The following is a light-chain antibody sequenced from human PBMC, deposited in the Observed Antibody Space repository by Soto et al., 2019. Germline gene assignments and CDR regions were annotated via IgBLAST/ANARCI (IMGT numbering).Light chain of an antibody. Sequence: QSALTQPASVSGSPGQSITISCTGTSSDIGSYNFFSWYQQYPGKAPKLMIYGVTNRPSGVSDRFSGSKTANTASLTISGLPAEDEADYYCSSHRSGNSYVFGTGTKLTVL. J-gene: IGLJ1*01. CDR2: GVT. CDR3: SSHRSGNSYV. CDR1: SSDIGSYNF. V-gene: IGLV2-14*01.